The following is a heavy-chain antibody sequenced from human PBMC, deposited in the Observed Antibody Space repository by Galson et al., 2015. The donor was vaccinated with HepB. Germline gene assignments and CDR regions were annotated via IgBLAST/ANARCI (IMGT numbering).Heavy chain of an antibody. J-gene: IGHJ4*02. V-gene: IGHV5-51*01. CDR3: ARLVDILMELDY. CDR2: IYPGDSDT. CDR1: GYTFINYG. Sequence: KVSCKASGYTFINYGISWVRQAPGQGLEWMGIIYPGDSDTRYSSSFQGQVTISADKSISTAYLQWSSLKASDTAMYYCARLVDILMELDYWGQGTLVTVSS. D-gene: IGHD5-12*01.